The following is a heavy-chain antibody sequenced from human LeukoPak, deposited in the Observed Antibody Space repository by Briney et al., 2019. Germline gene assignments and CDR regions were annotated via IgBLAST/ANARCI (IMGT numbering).Heavy chain of an antibody. D-gene: IGHD2/OR15-2a*01. CDR3: ARGRPTSPFDY. V-gene: IGHV4-34*01. CDR1: GGSMSRYY. J-gene: IGHJ4*02. CDR2: INHSGST. Sequence: SETLSLACTVSGGSMSRYYWSWIRQPPGKGLEWIGEINHSGSTNYNPSLKSRVTISVDTSKNQFSLKLSSVTAADTAVYYCARGRPTSPFDYWGQGTLVTVSS.